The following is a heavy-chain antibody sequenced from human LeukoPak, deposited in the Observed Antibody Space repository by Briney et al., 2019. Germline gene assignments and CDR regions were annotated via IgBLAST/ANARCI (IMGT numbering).Heavy chain of an antibody. CDR1: GYTFTDYY. CDR3: ARGRDRGASTPFDH. Sequence: GASVKVSCKASGYTFTDYYMHWVRQAPGQGPEWMGWINSNSGATNYAQKFQGRVTMTRDTSISTVYMELSSLRSDDTAVYYCARGRDRGASTPFDHWGQGTLVTVSS. D-gene: IGHD1-26*01. J-gene: IGHJ4*02. V-gene: IGHV1-2*02. CDR2: INSNSGAT.